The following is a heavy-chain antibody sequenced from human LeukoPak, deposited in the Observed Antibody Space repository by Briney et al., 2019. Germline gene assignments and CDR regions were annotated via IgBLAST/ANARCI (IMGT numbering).Heavy chain of an antibody. Sequence: SVTVSCKASGGTFTSYAISWVRQAPGQGLEWMGGIIPIFGTVNYAQKFQGRVTIIADKSTSTAYMELSSLRSEDTAVYYCARGRWIAPDERYYFDYWGQGTLVTVSS. CDR3: ARGRWIAPDERYYFDY. CDR1: GGTFTSYA. V-gene: IGHV1-69*06. CDR2: IIPIFGTV. J-gene: IGHJ4*02. D-gene: IGHD5-12*01.